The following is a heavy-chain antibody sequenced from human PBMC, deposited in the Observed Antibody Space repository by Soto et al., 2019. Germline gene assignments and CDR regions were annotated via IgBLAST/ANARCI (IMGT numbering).Heavy chain of an antibody. J-gene: IGHJ6*02. CDR1: GFTFSSYA. V-gene: IGHV3-30-3*01. CDR2: ISYDGSNK. CDR3: ARIAVAGTKTNYYYGMDV. Sequence: PGGSLRLSCAASGFTFSSYAMHWVRQAPGKGLEWVAVISYDGSNKYYADSVKGRFTISRDNSKNTLYLQMNSLRAEDTAVYYCARIAVAGTKTNYYYGMDVWGQGTTVTVSS. D-gene: IGHD6-19*01.